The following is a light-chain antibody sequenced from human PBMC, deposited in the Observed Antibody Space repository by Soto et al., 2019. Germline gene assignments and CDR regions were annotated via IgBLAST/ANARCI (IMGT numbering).Light chain of an antibody. J-gene: IGKJ1*01. CDR3: XQTHSAPRT. CDR2: GAS. Sequence: DIHMTQSPSSLSASVGDGVTITCRASESVSXFLNWYQQKPGKAPHLLIIGASTLHEGVPSRFSGSGSGTEFTLTISSVQPXDXXXYXXXQTHSAPRTFGQGTRLDIK. CDR1: ESVSXF. V-gene: IGKV1-39*01.